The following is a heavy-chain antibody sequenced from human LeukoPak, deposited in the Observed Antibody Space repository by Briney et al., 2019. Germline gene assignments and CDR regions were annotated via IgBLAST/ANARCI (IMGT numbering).Heavy chain of an antibody. CDR3: ARANFLYCGSSTCLFDY. D-gene: IGHD2-2*01. CDR1: GYTFTDYY. CDR2: INPNDGDT. Sequence: GASVKVSCKASGYTFTDYYMHWVRQAPGQGFEWMGWINPNDGDTNYAQKFQGRVTMTRDTSISTAHMEVSRLRSDDTADYYCARANFLYCGSSTCLFDYWGQGTLVTVSS. J-gene: IGHJ4*02. V-gene: IGHV1-2*02.